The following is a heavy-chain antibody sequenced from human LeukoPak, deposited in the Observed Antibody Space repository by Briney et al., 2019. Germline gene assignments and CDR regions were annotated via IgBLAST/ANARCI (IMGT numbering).Heavy chain of an antibody. CDR2: INHSGST. D-gene: IGHD3-10*01. J-gene: IGHJ4*02. V-gene: IGHV4-34*01. CDR1: GGSFSGYY. Sequence: SETLSLTCAVYGGSFSGYYWSWIRRPPGKGLEWIGEINHSGSTNYNPSLKSRVTISVDTSKNQFSLKLSSVTAADTAVYYCARQRYYYGSGSYYIQDFDYWGQGTLVTLSS. CDR3: ARQRYYYGSGSYYIQDFDY.